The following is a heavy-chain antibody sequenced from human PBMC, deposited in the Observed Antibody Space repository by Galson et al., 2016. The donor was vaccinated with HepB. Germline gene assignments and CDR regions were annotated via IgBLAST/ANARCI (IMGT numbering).Heavy chain of an antibody. Sequence: SVKVSCKASGYTFTGYYMHWVRQAPGQGLEWMGWINPNSGGTNYAQKFQGRVTMTRDTSISTAYMELSRLRSDDTAVYYCSRALSLGLRAVAGTGWGQGTLVTVSS. V-gene: IGHV1-2*02. D-gene: IGHD6-19*01. CDR1: GYTFTGYY. J-gene: IGHJ4*02. CDR2: INPNSGGT. CDR3: SRALSLGLRAVAGTG.